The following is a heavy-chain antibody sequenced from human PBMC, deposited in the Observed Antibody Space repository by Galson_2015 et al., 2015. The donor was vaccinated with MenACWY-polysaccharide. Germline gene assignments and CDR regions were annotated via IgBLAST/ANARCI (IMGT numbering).Heavy chain of an antibody. J-gene: IGHJ4*02. CDR2: MNTNSGNT. V-gene: IGHV1-8*01. Sequence: SVKVSCKASGYTFTSYDIKWVRQATGHGLEWMGWMNTNSGNTGYAQKFQGRVTMTSSSAMSTAFMELSSLRSEDTAVYYCARIIARKYTFADSWGQGTLVTGSS. D-gene: IGHD2-21*01. CDR3: ARIIARKYTFADS. CDR1: GYTFTSYD.